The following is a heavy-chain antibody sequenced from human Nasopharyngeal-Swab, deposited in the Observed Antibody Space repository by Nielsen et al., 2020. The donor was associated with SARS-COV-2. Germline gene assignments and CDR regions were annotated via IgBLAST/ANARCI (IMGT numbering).Heavy chain of an antibody. CDR3: ARWGNSSSWYYFHY. CDR1: GGSFSGYY. V-gene: IGHV4-34*01. J-gene: IGHJ4*02. D-gene: IGHD6-13*01. Sequence: SETLSLTCAVYGGSFSGYYWSWIRQPPGKGLEWIGQINHSGSTTYNPSLKSRLTIAVDTSKNQFSLKLSSVTAADTAVYYCARWGNSSSWYYFHYWGQGTLVTVSS. CDR2: INHSGST.